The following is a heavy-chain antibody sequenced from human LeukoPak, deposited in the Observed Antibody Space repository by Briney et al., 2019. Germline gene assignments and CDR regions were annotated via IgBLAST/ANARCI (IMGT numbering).Heavy chain of an antibody. CDR1: GFTFSSYG. V-gene: IGHV3-33*06. Sequence: GGSLRLSCAASGFTFSSYGMHWVRQAPGKGLEWVAVIWYGGSNKYYADSVKGRFTISRDNSKNTLYLQMNSLRAEDTAVYYCAKDRIGAAARGNGMDVWGQGTTVAVSS. J-gene: IGHJ6*02. D-gene: IGHD6-13*01. CDR2: IWYGGSNK. CDR3: AKDRIGAAARGNGMDV.